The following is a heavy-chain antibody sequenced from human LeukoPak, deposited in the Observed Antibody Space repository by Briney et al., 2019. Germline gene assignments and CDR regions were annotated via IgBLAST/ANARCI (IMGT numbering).Heavy chain of an antibody. CDR1: GGSISSGGYF. J-gene: IGHJ3*02. D-gene: IGHD2/OR15-2a*01. CDR3: ARRILLNAFYI. Sequence: SETLSLTCAVSGGSISSGGYFWSWIRQPPGKGLAWIGYIYHSGSTYYNPSHKRRVTISVARSKNQFSLKLSSVTAADTAVYCCARRILLNAFYIWGQGTMVTVSS. V-gene: IGHV4-30-2*01. CDR2: IYHSGST.